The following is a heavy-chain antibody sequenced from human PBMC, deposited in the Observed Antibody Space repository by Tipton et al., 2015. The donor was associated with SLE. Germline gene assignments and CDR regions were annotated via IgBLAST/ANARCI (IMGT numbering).Heavy chain of an antibody. V-gene: IGHV4-39*07. CDR2: AYYSRYT. J-gene: IGHJ3*02. Sequence: TLSLTCTVSGGSISSSNHYWGWIRQPPGKGLEWVGSAYYSRYTYYNPSLKSRAIISVETSKNQFSLKLSPVTAADTAVYYCAAQLYNHYGQAFKIWGQGTMVTVSS. CDR1: GGSISSSNHY. CDR3: AAQLYNHYGQAFKI. D-gene: IGHD3-10*01.